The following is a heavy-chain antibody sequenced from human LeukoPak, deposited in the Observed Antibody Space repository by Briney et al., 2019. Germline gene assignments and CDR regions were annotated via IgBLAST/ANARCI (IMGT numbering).Heavy chain of an antibody. CDR1: GITLSNYG. V-gene: IGHV3-23*01. Sequence: GGSLRLSCAVSGITLSNYGMTWVRQAPGKGLEWDAGISDTGGRTNYADSVKGRFTISRDNPKNTLYLQMNSLRAEDTAVYFCAKRGVVIRVILVGFHKEAYYFDSWGQGALVTVSS. CDR3: AKRGVVIRVILVGFHKEAYYFDS. D-gene: IGHD3-22*01. J-gene: IGHJ4*02. CDR2: ISDTGGRT.